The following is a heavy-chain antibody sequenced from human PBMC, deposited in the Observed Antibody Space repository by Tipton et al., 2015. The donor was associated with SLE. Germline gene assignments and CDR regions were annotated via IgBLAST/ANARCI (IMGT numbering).Heavy chain of an antibody. D-gene: IGHD4-11*01. Sequence: TLSLTCSVSGGSISSNYWIWIRQPPGKGLEWIGYIYYIGSTNYNPSLQSRVSVSVDTSKTQFSLKLSSVTAADTAVYYCARQRLQPGGDYFDYWGQGTLVTVSS. CDR1: GGSISSNY. CDR3: ARQRLQPGGDYFDY. V-gene: IGHV4-59*08. CDR2: IYYIGST. J-gene: IGHJ4*02.